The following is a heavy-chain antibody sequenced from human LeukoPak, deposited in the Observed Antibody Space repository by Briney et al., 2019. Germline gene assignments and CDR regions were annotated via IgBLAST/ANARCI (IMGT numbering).Heavy chain of an antibody. CDR1: GFTFSSYD. V-gene: IGHV3-21*06. CDR2: ISSTSNYI. D-gene: IGHD2-2*01. Sequence: GGSLRLSCAASGFTFSSYDMNWVRQAPGKGLEWVSSISSTSNYINYADSVKGRYTISRDNSKNTLYLQMNSLRPEDTAVYYCAKRGICGTTCLSTTFDCWGQGTLVTVSS. CDR3: AKRGICGTTCLSTTFDC. J-gene: IGHJ4*02.